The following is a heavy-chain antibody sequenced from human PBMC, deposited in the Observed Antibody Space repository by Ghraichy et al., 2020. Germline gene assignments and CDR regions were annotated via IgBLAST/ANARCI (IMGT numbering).Heavy chain of an antibody. CDR1: GGSISSSNW. CDR2: IYHSGST. J-gene: IGHJ3*02. D-gene: IGHD4-17*01. Sequence: SETLSLTCAVSGGSISSSNWWSWVRQPPGKGLEWIGEIYHSGSTNYNPSLKSRVTISVDKSKNQFSLKLSSVTAADTAVYYCAREPPATVTTDDAFDIWGQGTMVTVSS. CDR3: AREPPATVTTDDAFDI. V-gene: IGHV4-4*02.